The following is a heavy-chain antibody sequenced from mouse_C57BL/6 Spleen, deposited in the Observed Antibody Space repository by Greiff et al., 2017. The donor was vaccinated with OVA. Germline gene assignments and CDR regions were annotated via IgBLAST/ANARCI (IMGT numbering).Heavy chain of an antibody. J-gene: IGHJ2*01. D-gene: IGHD3-2*01. CDR3: ASKTAPNFDY. V-gene: IGHV1-50*01. Sequence: VQLQQSGAELVKPGASVKLSCKASGYTFTSYWMQWVKQRPGQGLEWIGEIDPSDSYTNYNQKFKGKATLTVYTSSSTAYMQLSSLTSEDSAVDYCASKTAPNFDYWGQGTTLTVSS. CDR2: IDPSDSYT. CDR1: GYTFTSYW.